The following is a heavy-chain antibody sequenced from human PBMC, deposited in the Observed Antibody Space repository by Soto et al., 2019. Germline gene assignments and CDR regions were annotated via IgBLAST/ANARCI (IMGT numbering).Heavy chain of an antibody. V-gene: IGHV4-39*01. CDR3: ARRTGYSYGSYYYGMDV. D-gene: IGHD5-18*01. J-gene: IGHJ6*02. Sequence: SETLSLTCAVSGDSMSSSDYYWGWIRQPPGKGLEWIGSIYYSGSTNYNPSLKSRVTISVDTSKNQFSLKLRSVTAADTAVYYCARRTGYSYGSYYYGMDVWGQGTTVTVSS. CDR1: GDSMSSSDYY. CDR2: IYYSGST.